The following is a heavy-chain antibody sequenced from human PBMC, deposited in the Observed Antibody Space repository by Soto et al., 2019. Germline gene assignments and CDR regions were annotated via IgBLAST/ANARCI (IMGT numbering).Heavy chain of an antibody. J-gene: IGHJ6*02. D-gene: IGHD6-13*01. Sequence: PGGSLRLSCAASGFTFSSYGMHWVRQAPGKGLEWVAVIWYDGSNKYYADSVKGRFTISRDNSKNTLYLQMNSLRAEDTAVYYCARDRLAAAGDQYYYYYGMDVWGQGTTVTVSS. V-gene: IGHV3-33*01. CDR3: ARDRLAAAGDQYYYYYGMDV. CDR1: GFTFSSYG. CDR2: IWYDGSNK.